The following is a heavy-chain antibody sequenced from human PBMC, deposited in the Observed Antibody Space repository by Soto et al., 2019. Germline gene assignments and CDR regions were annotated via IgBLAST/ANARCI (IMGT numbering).Heavy chain of an antibody. CDR2: ISGSGGST. V-gene: IGHV3-23*01. J-gene: IGHJ6*02. CDR1: GFTFSSYA. D-gene: IGHD6-6*01. Sequence: PGGSLRLSCAASGFTFSSYAMSWVRQAPGKGLEWVSAISGSGGSTYYADSVKGRFTISRDSSKNTLYLQMNSLRAEDTAVYYCAKECSSAYYYYYGMDVWGQGTTVTVSS. CDR3: AKECSSAYYYYYGMDV.